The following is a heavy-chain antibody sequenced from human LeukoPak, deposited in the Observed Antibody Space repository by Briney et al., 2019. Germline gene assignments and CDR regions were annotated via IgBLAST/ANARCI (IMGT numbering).Heavy chain of an antibody. CDR1: GGAISSGSYY. J-gene: IGHJ4*02. CDR2: IYTSGSA. Sequence: SETLSLTCTVSGGAISSGSYYWSWIRQPAGKGLEWIGRIYTSGSANYNPSLKSRVTISLDTSENHFSLKLSSVTAADTAVYYCARVTTGGYYNYWGQGTLVTVSS. D-gene: IGHD3-22*01. V-gene: IGHV4-61*02. CDR3: ARVTTGGYYNY.